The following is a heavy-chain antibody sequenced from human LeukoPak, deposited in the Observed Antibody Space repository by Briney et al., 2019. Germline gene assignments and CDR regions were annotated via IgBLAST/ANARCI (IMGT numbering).Heavy chain of an antibody. Sequence: SETLSLTCRGSGGSISSYYWSWIRQPPGKGLEWIGYIYYSGRTNYNPSLKSRVTISVDTSKNQFSLTLSSVTAADTAVYYCARGQKYRNGYTVTELGSGYFDYWGQGTLVTVSS. J-gene: IGHJ4*02. CDR3: ARGQKYRNGYTVTELGSGYFDY. CDR1: GGSISSYY. CDR2: IYYSGRT. D-gene: IGHD5-18*01. V-gene: IGHV4-59*01.